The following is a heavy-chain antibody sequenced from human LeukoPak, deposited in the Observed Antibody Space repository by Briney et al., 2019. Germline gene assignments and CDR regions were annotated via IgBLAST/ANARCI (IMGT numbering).Heavy chain of an antibody. V-gene: IGHV3-66*01. CDR1: GFTVSSTY. D-gene: IGHD2-2*01. J-gene: IGHJ4*02. Sequence: GGSLRLSCAPSGFTVSSTYMSWVSQAPGKGLGWVLVIYSGGSTDYADSVKGRFTISRDNSKNTLYLQMNSLRAEDTAVYYCAKALLRYARPFDYWGQGTLVTVSS. CDR3: AKALLRYARPFDY. CDR2: IYSGGST.